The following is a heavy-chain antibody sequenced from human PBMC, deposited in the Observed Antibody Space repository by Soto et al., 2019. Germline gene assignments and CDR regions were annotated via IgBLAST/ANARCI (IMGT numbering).Heavy chain of an antibody. CDR3: VKGFYSETCGYLPS. Sequence: GGSLRLSCTASGFTFSNFAMGWVRLAPGKGLQWVSSLSAGGATTYYADSVKGRFTIFRDNSKSTLFLQMNSLTAEDSALYFCVKGFYSETCGYLPSWGQGTLVTVSS. CDR1: GFTFSNFA. CDR2: LSAGGATT. J-gene: IGHJ5*02. D-gene: IGHD3-22*01. V-gene: IGHV3-23*01.